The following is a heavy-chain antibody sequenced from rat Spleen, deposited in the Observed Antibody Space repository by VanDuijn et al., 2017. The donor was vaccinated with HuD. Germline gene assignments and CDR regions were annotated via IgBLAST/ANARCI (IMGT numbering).Heavy chain of an antibody. V-gene: IGHV5-7*01. CDR3: ARPGYGYPFAY. CDR2: ITFDGSGT. CDR1: GFTFSDYN. J-gene: IGHJ3*01. D-gene: IGHD1-11*01. Sequence: EVQLVESGGGLVQPGRSVKLSCAASGFTFSDYNMDWVRQAPKKGLEWVATITFDGSGTYYRDSVKGRFTISRDNAKSTLYLQMDSLRSEDTATYYCARPGYGYPFAYWGQGTLVTVSS.